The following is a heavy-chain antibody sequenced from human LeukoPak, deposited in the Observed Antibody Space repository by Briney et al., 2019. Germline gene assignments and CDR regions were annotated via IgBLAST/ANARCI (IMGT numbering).Heavy chain of an antibody. Sequence: GGSLRLSCAASGFTFSSYGMHWVRQAPGKGLEWVAVIWYDGSNKYYADSVKGRFTISRDNSKNTLYLQMNSLRAEDTAVYYCARDKGLRYEYFQHWGQSTLVTVSS. J-gene: IGHJ1*01. CDR2: IWYDGSNK. V-gene: IGHV3-33*01. D-gene: IGHD1-1*01. CDR1: GFTFSSYG. CDR3: ARDKGLRYEYFQH.